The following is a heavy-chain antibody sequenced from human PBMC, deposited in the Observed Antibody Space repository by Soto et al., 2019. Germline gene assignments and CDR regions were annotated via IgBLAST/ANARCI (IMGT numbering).Heavy chain of an antibody. CDR2: INPNSGDT. CDR1: GYTFTGYY. D-gene: IGHD2-2*01. V-gene: IGHV1-2*04. J-gene: IGHJ6*02. CDR3: ARGAIVVVPAATRGYYYYGMDV. Sequence: QVQLVQSGAEVKKPGASVKVSCKASGYTFTGYYMHWVRQAPGQGLEWMGWINPNSGDTNYAQKFQGWVTMTRDTSISTAYMELSRLRSDDTAVYYCARGAIVVVPAATRGYYYYGMDVWGQGTTVTVSS.